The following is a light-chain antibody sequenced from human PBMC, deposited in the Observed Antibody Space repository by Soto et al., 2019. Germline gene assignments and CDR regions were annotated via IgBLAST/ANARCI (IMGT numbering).Light chain of an antibody. J-gene: IGKJ5*01. CDR1: QTILHSDVNTY. V-gene: IGKV2D-29*01. CDR3: MRSVQPPIT. Sequence: DLLRTQTPLSLSVTPGHPASISLDSSQTILHSDVNTYLYWYLQKAGQPPQIMIYEVSKRFSGVKDRFSGSGSGTHFTLKIRRLEAEDVGVYYCMRSVQPPITVGHWPRLALK. CDR2: EVS.